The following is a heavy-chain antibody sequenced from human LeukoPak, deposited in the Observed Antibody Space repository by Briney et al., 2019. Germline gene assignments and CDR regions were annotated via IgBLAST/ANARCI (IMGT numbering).Heavy chain of an antibody. CDR1: GGSISSYY. CDR2: IYDSGST. V-gene: IGHV4-59*08. J-gene: IGHJ4*02. D-gene: IGHD5-18*01. CDR3: ARQNRTWIQLWSASSPFDY. Sequence: PSETLSLTCTVSGGSISSYYWSWIRQPPGKGLEWIGYIYDSGSTNYNPSLKSRVTISVDTSKNQFSLKLSSVTAADTAVYYCARQNRTWIQLWSASSPFDYWGQGTLVTVSS.